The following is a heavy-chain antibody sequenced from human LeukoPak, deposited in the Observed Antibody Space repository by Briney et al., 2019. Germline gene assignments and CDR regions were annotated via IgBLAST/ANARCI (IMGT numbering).Heavy chain of an antibody. V-gene: IGHV4-34*01. J-gene: IGHJ6*03. CDR2: INHSGST. Sequence: SETLSLTCAVSGGSLSGYYWTWIRQPPGKGLEWIGEINHSGSTNYNPSLKSRVTISVDTSRKQFLLRLSSVTAADTAMYYCARTTEGYCSSASCFGFSYSYYMDVWGKGTTVTISS. CDR1: GGSLSGYY. CDR3: ARTTEGYCSSASCFGFSYSYYMDV. D-gene: IGHD2-2*01.